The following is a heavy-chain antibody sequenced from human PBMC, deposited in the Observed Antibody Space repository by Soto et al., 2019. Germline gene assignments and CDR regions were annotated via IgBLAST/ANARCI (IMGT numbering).Heavy chain of an antibody. CDR2: IYYSGST. D-gene: IGHD2-2*01. CDR1: GGSISSGGYY. J-gene: IGHJ4*02. V-gene: IGHV4-31*02. Sequence: LCGGSISSGGYYWSWIRQHPGKGLEWIGYIYYSGSTYYNPSLKSRVTISVDTSKNQFSLKLSSVTAADTAVYYCATVVPAANYFDYWGQGTLVTVSS. CDR3: ATVVPAANYFDY.